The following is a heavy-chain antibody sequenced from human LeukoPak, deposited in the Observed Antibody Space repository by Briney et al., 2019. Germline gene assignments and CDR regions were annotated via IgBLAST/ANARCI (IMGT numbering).Heavy chain of an antibody. D-gene: IGHD6-19*01. J-gene: IGHJ3*02. CDR3: ARGEKYSSGSSAAFDI. CDR1: GGSISNGDYY. V-gene: IGHV3-11*01. CDR2: ISGSGSTI. Sequence: LSLTCTVSGGSISNGDYYWSWIRQAPGKGLEWVSYISGSGSTIYYADSVKGRFTISRDNAKNSLYLQMISLRAEDTAVYYCARGEKYSSGSSAAFDIWGQGTMVTVSS.